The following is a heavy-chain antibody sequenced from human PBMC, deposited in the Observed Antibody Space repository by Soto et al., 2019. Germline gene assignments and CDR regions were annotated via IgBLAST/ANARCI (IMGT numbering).Heavy chain of an antibody. CDR1: GFTFSSYA. J-gene: IGHJ3*02. CDR2: ISGSGGST. D-gene: IGHD3-22*01. V-gene: IGHV3-23*01. CDR3: AKDMTPMIVVVGDAFDI. Sequence: GGSLRLSCAASGFTFSSYAMSWVRQAPGKGLEWVSAISGSGGSTYYADSVKGRFTISRDNSKNTLYLQMNSLRAEDTAVYYCAKDMTPMIVVVGDAFDIWGQGTMVTVSS.